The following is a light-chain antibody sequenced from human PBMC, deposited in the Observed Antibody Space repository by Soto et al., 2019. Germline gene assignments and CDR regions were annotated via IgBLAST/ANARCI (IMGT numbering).Light chain of an antibody. Sequence: DIPMTQSPSSLSAAVVYIVTITCRASQTISSWLAWYQQKPGKAPKLLVYSASNLQSGVPSRFSGSGSGTNFTLTISDLQPEDFTTYYCQKSDSTPWTFGQGTKVDIK. V-gene: IGKV1-39*01. CDR2: SAS. CDR1: QTISSW. CDR3: QKSDSTPWT. J-gene: IGKJ1*01.